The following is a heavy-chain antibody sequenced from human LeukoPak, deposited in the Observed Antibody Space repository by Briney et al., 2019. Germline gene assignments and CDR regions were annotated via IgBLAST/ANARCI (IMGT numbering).Heavy chain of an antibody. J-gene: IGHJ6*02. Sequence: SETLSLTCAVYGGSFSGYYWSWIRQPPGKGLEWIGEINHSGSTNYNPSLKSRVTISVDTSKNQFSLKLSSVTAADTAVYYCARVPHYYAMDVWGQGTTVTVSS. CDR2: INHSGST. V-gene: IGHV4-34*01. CDR3: ARVPHYYAMDV. CDR1: GGSFSGYY.